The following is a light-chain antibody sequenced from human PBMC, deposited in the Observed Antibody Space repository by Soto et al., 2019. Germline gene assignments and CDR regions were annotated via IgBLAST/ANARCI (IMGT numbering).Light chain of an antibody. J-gene: IGLJ1*01. CDR2: DVS. CDR1: SSDVGGYNY. CDR3: CSYAGSYV. Sequence: QSALTQPRSVSGSPGQLVTISCTGTSSDVGGYNYVSWYQQHPGKAPKLMIYDVSKRPSGVPDRFSGSKSGNTASLTISGLQAEDEADYYCCSYAGSYVFGTGTKLTVL. V-gene: IGLV2-11*01.